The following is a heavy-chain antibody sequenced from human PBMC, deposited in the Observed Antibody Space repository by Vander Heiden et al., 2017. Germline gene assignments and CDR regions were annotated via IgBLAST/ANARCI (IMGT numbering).Heavy chain of an antibody. Sequence: EVQLWESGGGLILPGGSLRVSCPVSGFTFKNYAMSWVRQAPGKGLEWVSFISGTGADTYYPDSVKGRFTTSRDNSKNTLYLQMNNLRADDTAVYYCAKDGGPMKGAFDIWGQGTVVIVSS. D-gene: IGHD3-16*01. CDR3: AKDGGPMKGAFDI. V-gene: IGHV3-23*01. J-gene: IGHJ3*02. CDR2: ISGTGADT. CDR1: GFTFKNYA.